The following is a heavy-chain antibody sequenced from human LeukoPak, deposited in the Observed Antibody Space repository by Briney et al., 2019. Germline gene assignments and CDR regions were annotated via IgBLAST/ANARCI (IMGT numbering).Heavy chain of an antibody. D-gene: IGHD3-16*02. CDR3: AKGTLTFGGVIVQPFDY. J-gene: IGHJ4*02. V-gene: IGHV3-23*01. CDR2: ISGSGGST. CDR1: GFTFSSYA. Sequence: LPGGSLRLSCAASGFTFSSYAMSWVRQAPGKGLEWVSSISGSGGSTYYADSVKGRFTISRDNSKNTLYLQMKSLRAEDTAVYYCAKGTLTFGGVIVQPFDYWGQGTLVTVSS.